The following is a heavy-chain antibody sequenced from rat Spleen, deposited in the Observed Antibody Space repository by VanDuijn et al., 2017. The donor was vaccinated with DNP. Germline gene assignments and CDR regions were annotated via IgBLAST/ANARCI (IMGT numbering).Heavy chain of an antibody. V-gene: IGHV5S13*01. D-gene: IGHD1-2*01. CDR3: ATHYGYSSYSPDYFDY. CDR2: ISYDGGST. J-gene: IGHJ2*01. CDR1: GFTFSDYG. Sequence: EVQLVGSGGGSVQSGRSLKLSCAASGFTFSDYGMSWVRQAPTKGLEWVAYISYDGGSTNYGDSVKGRFTFSSDDAKNTLYLQMDSLRSADTATYYGATHYGYSSYSPDYFDYWGQGVMVTVSS.